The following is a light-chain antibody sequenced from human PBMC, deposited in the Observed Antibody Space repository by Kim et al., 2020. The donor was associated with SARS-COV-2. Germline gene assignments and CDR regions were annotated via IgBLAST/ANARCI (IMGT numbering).Light chain of an antibody. V-gene: IGLV3-1*01. Sequence: VSPGQTASLTCSGDKLGDKYACWYQQKPGQSPVLVIYQDSKRPSGIPERFSGSNSGNTATLTISGTQAMDEADYYCQAWDSSTAVFGGGTQLTVL. J-gene: IGLJ3*02. CDR3: QAWDSSTAV. CDR2: QDS. CDR1: KLGDKY.